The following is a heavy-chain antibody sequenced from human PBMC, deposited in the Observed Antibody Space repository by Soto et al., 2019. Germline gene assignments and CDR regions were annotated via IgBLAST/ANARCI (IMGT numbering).Heavy chain of an antibody. Sequence: SETLSLTCTVSGRSMSCYYWSWIRQPAGERLEWIGRIYTSGTTDFNPSLKGRVTMSVDTSKNQFSLKLTSVTAADTALYYCAREDYYDTGYYVVWGQGTQVTVSS. CDR2: IYTSGTT. D-gene: IGHD3-9*01. V-gene: IGHV4-4*07. CDR3: AREDYYDTGYYVV. J-gene: IGHJ4*02. CDR1: GRSMSCYY.